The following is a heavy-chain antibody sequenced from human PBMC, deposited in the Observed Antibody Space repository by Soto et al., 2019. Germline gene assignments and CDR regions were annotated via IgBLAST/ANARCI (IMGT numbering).Heavy chain of an antibody. CDR2: INPNSGGT. Sequence: QVQLVQSGAEVKKPGASVKVSCKASGYTFTGYCMHWVRQAPGQGLEWMGWINPNSGGTNYAQKFQGWVTMSRDTSISTAYRELSRLISDDTAVYYCARDSGYCSGGSCYYYGMDVWGQGTTVTVSS. V-gene: IGHV1-2*04. CDR3: ARDSGYCSGGSCYYYGMDV. J-gene: IGHJ6*02. CDR1: GYTFTGYC. D-gene: IGHD2-15*01.